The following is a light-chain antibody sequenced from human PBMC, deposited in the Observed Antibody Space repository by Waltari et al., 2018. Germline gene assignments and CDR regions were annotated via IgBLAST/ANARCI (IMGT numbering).Light chain of an antibody. CDR3: CSFAGTYTWV. CDR2: DVT. J-gene: IGLJ3*02. CDR1: TSAVGGVNY. Sequence: SALTQPRSVSGPPGQSVTIPCPGTTSAVGGVNYSSWYHHHPGKAPKLMIFDVTQRPSGVPDRFSGSKSVNTASLTISGLQAEDEADYYCCSFAGTYTWVFGGGTKVTVL. V-gene: IGLV2-11*01.